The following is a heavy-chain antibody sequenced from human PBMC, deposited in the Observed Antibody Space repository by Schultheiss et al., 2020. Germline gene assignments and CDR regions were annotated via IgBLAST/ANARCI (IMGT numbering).Heavy chain of an antibody. CDR3: ARVNERYYGMDV. Sequence: SETLSLKCGVFGGSISSYYWSWIRQPAGKGLEWIGRIYTSGSTNYNPSLKSRVTISVDTSKNQFSLRLSSVTAADTAVYYCARVNERYYGMDVWGQGTTVTVSS. J-gene: IGHJ6*02. CDR1: GGSISSYY. D-gene: IGHD1-1*01. CDR2: IYTSGST. V-gene: IGHV4-4*07.